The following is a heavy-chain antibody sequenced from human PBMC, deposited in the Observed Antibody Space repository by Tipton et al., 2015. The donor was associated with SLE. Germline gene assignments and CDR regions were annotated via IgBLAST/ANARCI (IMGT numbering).Heavy chain of an antibody. Sequence: TLSLTCTVSGGSISSYYWSWIRQPPGKGLEWIGYIYYSGSTNYNPSLKSRVTISVDTSKNQFSLKLSSVTAADTAVYYCASTHSSGWYGYYFDYWGQGTLVTVSS. J-gene: IGHJ4*02. V-gene: IGHV4-59*01. CDR3: ASTHSSGWYGYYFDY. CDR1: GGSISSYY. D-gene: IGHD6-19*01. CDR2: IYYSGST.